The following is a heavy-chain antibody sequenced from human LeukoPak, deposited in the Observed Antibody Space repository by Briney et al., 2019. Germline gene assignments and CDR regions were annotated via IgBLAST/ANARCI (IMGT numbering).Heavy chain of an antibody. V-gene: IGHV1-69*04. CDR2: IIPILGIA. D-gene: IGHD3-16*02. CDR3: ARVNYDYVWGSYRLPDY. Sequence: SVKVSCKASGGTFSSYAISWVRQAPGQGLEWMGRIIPILGIANYAQKLQGRVTMTTDTSTSTAYMELRSLRSDDTAVYYCARVNYDYVWGSYRLPDYWGQGTLVTVSS. J-gene: IGHJ4*02. CDR1: GGTFSSYA.